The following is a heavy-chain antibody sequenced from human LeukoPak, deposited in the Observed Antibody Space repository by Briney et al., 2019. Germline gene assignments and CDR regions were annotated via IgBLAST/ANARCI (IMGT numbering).Heavy chain of an antibody. D-gene: IGHD6-19*01. CDR1: GFTLIDYD. Sequence: HSGGSLRLSCAASGFTLIDYDMHWVRRVIGKGLEWVSAIGIRGDTHYSGSVKGRFTISRENAESSLYLQMNSLRAEDTAVYYCARGGIQVSGIDEFDYWGQGTLVTVSS. V-gene: IGHV3-13*01. CDR2: IGIRGDT. J-gene: IGHJ4*02. CDR3: ARGGIQVSGIDEFDY.